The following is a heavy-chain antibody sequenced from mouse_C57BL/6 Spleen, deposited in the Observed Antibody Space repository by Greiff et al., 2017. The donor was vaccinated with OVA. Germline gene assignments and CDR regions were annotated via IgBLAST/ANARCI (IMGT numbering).Heavy chain of an antibody. Sequence: VQLQQSGAELVRPGASVKLSCKASGYTFTDYYINWVKQRPGQGLEWIARIYPGSGNTYYNEKFKGKATLTAEKSSSTAYMQLSSLTSEDSAVYFCARKMEGAYWGQGTLVTVSA. V-gene: IGHV1-76*01. CDR1: GYTFTDYY. CDR2: IYPGSGNT. CDR3: ARKMEGAY. D-gene: IGHD2-3*01. J-gene: IGHJ3*01.